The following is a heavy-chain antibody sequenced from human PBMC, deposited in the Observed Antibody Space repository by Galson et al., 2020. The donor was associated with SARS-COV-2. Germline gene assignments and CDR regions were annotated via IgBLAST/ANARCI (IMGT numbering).Heavy chain of an antibody. D-gene: IGHD3-10*01. V-gene: IGHV4-30-2*01. CDR1: GDSISEGGYY. J-gene: IGHJ5*02. CDR3: ARNLLYGETIFDP. Sequence: ASETLSFTCAVPGDSISEGGYYWTWIRPPRGQGLEWIGYIYHPGSAYYNPSLKSRATISLDTPKNQFSLKLNSVTAADTAVYYCARNLLYGETIFDPWGQGILVTVSS. CDR2: IYHPGSA.